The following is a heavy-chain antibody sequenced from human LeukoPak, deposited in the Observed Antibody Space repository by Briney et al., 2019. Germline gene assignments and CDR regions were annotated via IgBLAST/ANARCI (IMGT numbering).Heavy chain of an antibody. D-gene: IGHD3-3*01. V-gene: IGHV4-59*08. CDR3: ARHDSRITIFGVVIPTQPFDY. CDR1: GGSISSYY. CDR2: IYYSGST. J-gene: IGHJ4*02. Sequence: SETLSLTCTVSGGSISSYYRSWIRQPPGKGLEWIGYIYYSGSTNYNPSLKSRVTISVDTSKNQFSLKLSSVTAADTAVYYCARHDSRITIFGVVIPTQPFDYWGQGTLVTVSS.